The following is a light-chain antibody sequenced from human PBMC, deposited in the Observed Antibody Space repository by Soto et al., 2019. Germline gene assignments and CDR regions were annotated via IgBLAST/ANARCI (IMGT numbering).Light chain of an antibody. Sequence: EIVLTQSPATLSLSPGERATLSCRASQCVSSYLAWYQQKPGQAPRLLIYDASSRATGIPARFSGSGSGTDFTLTISSLEPEDFAVYYCQQRSNFYTFGQGTKLEIK. V-gene: IGKV3-11*01. CDR2: DAS. J-gene: IGKJ2*01. CDR1: QCVSSY. CDR3: QQRSNFYT.